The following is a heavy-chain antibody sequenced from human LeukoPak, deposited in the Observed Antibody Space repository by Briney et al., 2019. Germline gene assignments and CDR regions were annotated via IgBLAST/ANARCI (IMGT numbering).Heavy chain of an antibody. CDR3: AKQPNIYCSGGSCIIFDY. D-gene: IGHD2-15*01. V-gene: IGHV3-23*01. CDR1: GFTFSRNG. J-gene: IGHJ4*02. Sequence: PGGTLRLSCAASGFTFSRNGMTWVRQAPGKGLEWGSVISGSGGYTYYADSVKGRFTISRDNSKNTLYLQMNSLRAEDTAVYYCAKQPNIYCSGGSCIIFDYWGQGTLVTVSS. CDR2: ISGSGGYT.